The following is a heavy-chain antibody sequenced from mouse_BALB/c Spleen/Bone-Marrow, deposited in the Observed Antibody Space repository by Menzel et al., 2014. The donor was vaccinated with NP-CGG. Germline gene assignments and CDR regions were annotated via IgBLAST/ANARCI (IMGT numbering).Heavy chain of an antibody. Sequence: EVQVVESGAELVKPGASVKLSCTASGFNIKDYYMQWVKQRPEQGLKWIGWIDPENGNTIYDPKFQGKASITADTSSNTAYLQLSSLTSEDTAVYYCARGDGYAMDYWGQGTSVTVSS. J-gene: IGHJ4*01. CDR1: GFNIKDYY. CDR3: ARGDGYAMDY. V-gene: IGHV14-1*02. CDR2: IDPENGNT.